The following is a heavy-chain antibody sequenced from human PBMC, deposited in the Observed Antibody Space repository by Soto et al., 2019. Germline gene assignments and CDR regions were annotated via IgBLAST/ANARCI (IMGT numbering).Heavy chain of an antibody. Sequence: GGSLILSCAASGFTFSSYGMHWVRQAPGKGLEWVAVISYDGSNKYYADSVKGRFTISRDNSKNTLYLQMNSLRAEDTAVYYCAKDHGIVVVIFYFDYWGQGTLVTVSS. V-gene: IGHV3-30*18. CDR2: ISYDGSNK. J-gene: IGHJ4*02. D-gene: IGHD3-22*01. CDR3: AKDHGIVVVIFYFDY. CDR1: GFTFSSYG.